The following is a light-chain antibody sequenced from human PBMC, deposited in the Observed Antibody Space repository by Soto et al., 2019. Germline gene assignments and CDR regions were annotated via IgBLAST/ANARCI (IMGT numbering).Light chain of an antibody. CDR2: LNSDGSH. CDR3: QTWGTGTLV. J-gene: IGLJ2*01. Sequence: QPVLPQSPSASASLGASVKLTCTLSSGHSSYAIAWHQQQPEKGPRYLMKLNSDGSHNKGDGIPDRFSGSSSGAERYLTISSLQSEDEADYYCQTWGTGTLVCGGGTKVTVL. CDR1: SGHSSYA. V-gene: IGLV4-69*01.